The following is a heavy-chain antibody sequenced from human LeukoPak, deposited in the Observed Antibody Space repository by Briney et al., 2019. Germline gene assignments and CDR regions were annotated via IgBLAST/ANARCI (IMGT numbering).Heavy chain of an antibody. J-gene: IGHJ3*02. Sequence: SETLSLTCTVSGYSISSRYYWGWIRQPPGKGLEWIGNFYHSGGPYYTPSLKSRVTISVDTSRNQFSLFLSSVPAASTAVYYCARGGGFLESLYADAFDIWGQGTVVTVSS. CDR3: ARGGGFLESLYADAFDI. CDR2: FYHSGGP. CDR1: GYSISSRYY. D-gene: IGHD3-3*01. V-gene: IGHV4-38-2*02.